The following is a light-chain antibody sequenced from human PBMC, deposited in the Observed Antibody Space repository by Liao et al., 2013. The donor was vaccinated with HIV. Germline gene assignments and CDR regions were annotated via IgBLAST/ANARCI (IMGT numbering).Light chain of an antibody. CDR3: QSADSSGPYPNWV. J-gene: IGLJ3*02. CDR2: KDT. Sequence: SYVLTQPPSVSVAPGGAAKITCTGNNIGSKSVHWYQLKPGQAPVLLMYKDTERPSGIPERFSGSSSGTTLTLTISGVQAQDEADYYCQSADSSGPYPNWVFGGGTKLTVL. CDR1: NIGSKS. V-gene: IGLV3-25*03.